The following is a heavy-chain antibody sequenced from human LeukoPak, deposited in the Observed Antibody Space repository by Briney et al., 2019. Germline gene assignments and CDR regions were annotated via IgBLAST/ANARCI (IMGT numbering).Heavy chain of an antibody. V-gene: IGHV4-34*01. Sequence: PSETLSLTCAVYGGSFSGYCWSWIRQPPGKGLEWIGEINHSGSTNYNPSLKSRVTISVDTSKNQFSLKLSSVTAADTAVYYCARVPRRWYYDSSGYYYYDYWGQGTLVTVSS. CDR1: GGSFSGYC. CDR2: INHSGST. J-gene: IGHJ4*02. CDR3: ARVPRRWYYDSSGYYYYDY. D-gene: IGHD3-22*01.